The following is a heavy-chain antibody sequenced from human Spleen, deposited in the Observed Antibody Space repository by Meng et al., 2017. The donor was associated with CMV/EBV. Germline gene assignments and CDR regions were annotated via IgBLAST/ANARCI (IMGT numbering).Heavy chain of an antibody. Sequence: SGDSISSGGYYWSWIRQHPGKGLEWIGYIYYSGTTYYNPSLKSRVTISVDTSKNQFSLKLSSVTAADTAVYYCARATRDGYNWNYFDYWGQGTLVTVSS. CDR1: GDSISSGGYY. J-gene: IGHJ4*02. CDR3: ARATRDGYNWNYFDY. V-gene: IGHV4-31*02. D-gene: IGHD5-24*01. CDR2: IYYSGTT.